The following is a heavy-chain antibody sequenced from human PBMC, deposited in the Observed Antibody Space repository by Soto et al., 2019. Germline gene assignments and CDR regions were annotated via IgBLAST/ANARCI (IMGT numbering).Heavy chain of an antibody. J-gene: IGHJ4*02. CDR1: GGSFSGYD. CDR3: ARVAVAGTRVDY. D-gene: IGHD6-19*01. CDR2: IYYDGST. Sequence: PSETLSLTCAVYGGSFSGYDWTWIRQPPGTGLEWIGEIYYDGSTYYNPSLKSRVTISVDTSKNQFSLKLSSVTAADTAVYYCARVAVAGTRVDYWGQGTLVTVSS. V-gene: IGHV4-34*01.